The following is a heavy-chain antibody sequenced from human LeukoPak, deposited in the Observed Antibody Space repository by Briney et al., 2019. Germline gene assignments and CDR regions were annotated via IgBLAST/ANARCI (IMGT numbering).Heavy chain of an antibody. CDR1: GFTFSSYS. V-gene: IGHV3-48*01. Sequence: GGSLRLSCAASGFTFSSYSMNWVRQAPGKGLEWVSYISSSSSTIYYADSVKGRFTISRDNAKNSLYLQMNSLRAEDTAVYYCARSGYYYDSSGYLGAFDIWGQGTMVTVSS. CDR3: ARSGYYYDSSGYLGAFDI. CDR2: ISSSSSTI. D-gene: IGHD3-22*01. J-gene: IGHJ3*02.